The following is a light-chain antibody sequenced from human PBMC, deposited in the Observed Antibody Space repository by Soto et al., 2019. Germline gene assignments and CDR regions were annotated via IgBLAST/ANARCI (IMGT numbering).Light chain of an antibody. CDR3: SSYAGSNTYVV. CDR1: SSDIGGYNY. CDR2: EVS. J-gene: IGLJ2*01. Sequence: QSALTQPPSASGSPGQSVTTSCTGTSSDIGGYNYVSWYQQHPGKAPKLMIYEVSRRPSGVPDRFSGSTSGNTASLTVSGLQAEDEADYYCSSYAGSNTYVVFGGGTKLTVL. V-gene: IGLV2-8*01.